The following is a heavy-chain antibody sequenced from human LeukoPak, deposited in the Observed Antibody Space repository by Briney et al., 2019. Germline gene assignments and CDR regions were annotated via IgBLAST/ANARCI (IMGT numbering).Heavy chain of an antibody. CDR1: GFNFRKYV. D-gene: IGHD3-22*01. CDR3: ARSRIGEYYYED. Sequence: GGSLKLSCAASGFNFRKYVMTWVRQAPGKGLGLVAGINNHDGNTYNADSVKGRVFISRDDSKSKLYLQMNSLRAEDTAVYYCARSRIGEYYYEDWGQGTLVTVSS. CDR2: INNHDGNT. J-gene: IGHJ4*02. V-gene: IGHV3-23*01.